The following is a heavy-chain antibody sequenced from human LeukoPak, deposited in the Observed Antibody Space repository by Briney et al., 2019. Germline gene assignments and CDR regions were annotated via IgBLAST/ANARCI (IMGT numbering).Heavy chain of an antibody. J-gene: IGHJ4*02. V-gene: IGHV3-21*01. CDR2: VSSSSGHI. CDR3: ARDLAHDY. Sequence: PGGSLRLSCAASGFTFDDYAMNWVRQAPGKGLEWVSSVSSSSGHIYYADSVKGRFTISRDNAKNSLYLQMNTLRAEDTAVYYCARDLAHDYWGQGTLVTVSS. CDR1: GFTFDDYA.